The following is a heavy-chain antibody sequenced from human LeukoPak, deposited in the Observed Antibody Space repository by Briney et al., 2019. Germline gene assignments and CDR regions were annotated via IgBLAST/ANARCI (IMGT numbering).Heavy chain of an antibody. J-gene: IGHJ6*03. CDR2: IIPIFGTT. CDR3: ARGSWDDVGYYYYYYTDV. CDR1: GDTFSSHA. D-gene: IGHD1-1*01. Sequence: SVKVSCKASGDTFSSHAISWVRQAPGQGLEWMGGIIPIFGTTNYAQKFQGRVTITTDDSTSTAYMDLSSLTSEDTAVYYCARGSWDDVGYYYYYYTDVWGKGTTVTVSS. V-gene: IGHV1-69*05.